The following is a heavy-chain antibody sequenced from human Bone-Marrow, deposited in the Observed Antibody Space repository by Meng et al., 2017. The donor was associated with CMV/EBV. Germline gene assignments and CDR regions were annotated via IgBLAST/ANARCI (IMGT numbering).Heavy chain of an antibody. J-gene: IGHJ4*02. CDR1: GGSVSSGSYY. D-gene: IGHD1-26*01. V-gene: IGHV4-39*07. Sequence: SETLSLTCTVSGGSVSSGSYYWGWIRQPPGKGLEWIGSIYYSGSTYYNPSLKSRVTISVDTSKNQFSLKLSSVTAADTAVYYCARDRIVGATLDYWGQGTLVTVSS. CDR2: IYYSGST. CDR3: ARDRIVGATLDY.